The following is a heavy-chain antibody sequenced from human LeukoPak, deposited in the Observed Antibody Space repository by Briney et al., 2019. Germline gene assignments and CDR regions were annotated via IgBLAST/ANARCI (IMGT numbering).Heavy chain of an antibody. CDR2: ISSSGSTI. CDR3: ARRVFWSGYLNWFDP. CDR1: GFTFSDYY. V-gene: IGHV3-11*01. J-gene: IGHJ5*02. Sequence: GGSLRLSCAASGFTFSDYYMTWIRQAPGKGLAGVSYISSSGSTIYYADSVKGRFTISRDNAKNSLYLQMNSLRADDTAVYYCARRVFWSGYLNWFDPWGQGTLVTVSS. D-gene: IGHD3-3*01.